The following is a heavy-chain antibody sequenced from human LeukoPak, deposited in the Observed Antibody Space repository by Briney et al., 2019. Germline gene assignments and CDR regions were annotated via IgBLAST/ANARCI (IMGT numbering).Heavy chain of an antibody. D-gene: IGHD1-26*01. V-gene: IGHV3-30*03. Sequence: GGSLRLPCAASGFTFSSYGMHWVRQAPGKGLEWVAVISYDGSNKYYADSVKGRFTISRDNSKNTLCLQMNSLRAEDTAVYYCASLIVPDIDYWGQGTLVTVSS. CDR1: GFTFSSYG. CDR2: ISYDGSNK. CDR3: ASLIVPDIDY. J-gene: IGHJ4*02.